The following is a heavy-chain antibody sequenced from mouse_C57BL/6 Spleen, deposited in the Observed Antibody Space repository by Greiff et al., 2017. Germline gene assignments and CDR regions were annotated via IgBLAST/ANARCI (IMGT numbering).Heavy chain of an antibody. CDR1: GFTFSDYG. Sequence: DVKLVESGGGLVKPGGSLKLSCAASGFTFSDYGMHWVRQAPEQGLEWVAYISRGSSTIYYADTVKGRFTISRDNAKNTLFLQMTSLRSEDTAMYYCARMLLRTLYFDYWGQGTTLTVSS. D-gene: IGHD1-1*01. CDR2: ISRGSSTI. CDR3: ARMLLRTLYFDY. V-gene: IGHV5-17*01. J-gene: IGHJ2*01.